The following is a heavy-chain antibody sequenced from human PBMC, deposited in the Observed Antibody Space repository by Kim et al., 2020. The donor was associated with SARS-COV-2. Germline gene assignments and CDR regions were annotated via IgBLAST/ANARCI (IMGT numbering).Heavy chain of an antibody. CDR2: IIPIFGTA. J-gene: IGHJ4*02. V-gene: IGHV1-69*13. D-gene: IGHD3-10*01. CDR1: GGTFSSYA. Sequence: SVKVSCKASGGTFSSYAISWVRQAPGQGLEWMGGIIPIFGTANYAQKFQGRVTITADESTSTAYMELSSLRAEDTAVYYCARGRGRVGVRGVIIRDWGQGTLVTVSS. CDR3: ARGRGRVGVRGVIIRD.